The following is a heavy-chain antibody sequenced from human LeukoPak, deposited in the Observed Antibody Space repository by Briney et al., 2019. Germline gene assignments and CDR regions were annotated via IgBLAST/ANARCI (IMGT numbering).Heavy chain of an antibody. D-gene: IGHD3-22*01. V-gene: IGHV4-59*08. CDR1: GGSIGTYY. Sequence: PSETLSLTCTVSGGSIGTYYWSWIRQPPGKGLEWIGNVFYSGASNYKPSLMSRVTMSVDTSKNQFSLNLSSVTAADTAVYYCARQRLRGYYDSSGNYFDYWGQGTLVAVSS. CDR2: VFYSGAS. J-gene: IGHJ4*02. CDR3: ARQRLRGYYDSSGNYFDY.